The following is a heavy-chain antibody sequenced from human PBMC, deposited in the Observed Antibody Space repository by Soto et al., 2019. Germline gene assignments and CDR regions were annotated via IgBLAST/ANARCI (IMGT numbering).Heavy chain of an antibody. V-gene: IGHV4-59*01. D-gene: IGHD2-8*01. Sequence: PSETLSLTCTVSGGSISSYYWSWIRQPPGKGLEWIGYIYYSGSTNYNPSLKSRVTISVDTSKNQFSLKLSSVTAADTAVYYCARDVSNCTNGVCYNYFDYWGQGTLVTVSS. CDR3: ARDVSNCTNGVCYNYFDY. CDR1: GGSISSYY. CDR2: IYYSGST. J-gene: IGHJ4*02.